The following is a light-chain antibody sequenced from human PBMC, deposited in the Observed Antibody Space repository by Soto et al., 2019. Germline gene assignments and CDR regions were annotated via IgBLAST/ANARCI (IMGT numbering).Light chain of an antibody. CDR1: QSVSSSY. V-gene: IGKV3-20*01. CDR2: GAS. CDR3: QQYGSSAWT. Sequence: EIVLTQSPGTLSLCPGERATVSCRASQSVSSSYLAWYQQKPGQAPRLLIYGASSRATGIPDRFSGSGSGTDFTLTISRLEPEDFAVYYCQQYGSSAWTFGQGAKVDIK. J-gene: IGKJ1*01.